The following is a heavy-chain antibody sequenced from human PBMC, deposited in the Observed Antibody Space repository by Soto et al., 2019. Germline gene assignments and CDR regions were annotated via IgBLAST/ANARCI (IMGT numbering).Heavy chain of an antibody. CDR3: ARVSVSYYYGMDV. J-gene: IGHJ6*02. CDR2: IYHSGGT. CDR1: GGSISSSYW. V-gene: IGHV4-4*02. Sequence: QVQLQESGPGLVKPSWTLSLPCAVSGGSISSSYWWRWVRQPPGKGLEWIGEIYHSGGTNYNTSLKSRVTISVDKSKNQCSLKVTSVTAADTAVYYCARVSVSYYYGMDVWGQGTTVTVSS.